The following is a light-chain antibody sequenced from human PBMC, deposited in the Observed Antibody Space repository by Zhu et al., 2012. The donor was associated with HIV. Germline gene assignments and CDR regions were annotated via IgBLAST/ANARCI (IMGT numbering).Light chain of an antibody. J-gene: IGKJ3*01. CDR1: QSVSS. CDR3: QQYGDSVT. V-gene: IGKV3-20*01. Sequence: EIVLTQYPGTLSLSPGDKTILSCKASQSVSSLAWYQQKPGQAPSLVIYGVSNRATGIPDRFSGSGSGTDFTLTTRRLEPEDFAVYYCQQYGDSVTFGPGTRVDFK. CDR2: GVS.